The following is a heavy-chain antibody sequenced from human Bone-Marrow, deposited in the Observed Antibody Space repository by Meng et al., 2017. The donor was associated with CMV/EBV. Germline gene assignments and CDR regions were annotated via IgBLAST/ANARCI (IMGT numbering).Heavy chain of an antibody. V-gene: IGHV4-38-2*02. J-gene: IGHJ4*02. D-gene: IGHD2-2*01. Sequence: GSLRLSCTVSGYSISSGYYWGWIRQPPGKGLEWIGSIYHSGSTYYNPSLKSRVTISVDTSKNQFSLKLSSVTAADTAVYYCARARPVALVPAARARYDYWGQGTLVPVSS. CDR1: GYSISSGYY. CDR2: IYHSGST. CDR3: ARARPVALVPAARARYDY.